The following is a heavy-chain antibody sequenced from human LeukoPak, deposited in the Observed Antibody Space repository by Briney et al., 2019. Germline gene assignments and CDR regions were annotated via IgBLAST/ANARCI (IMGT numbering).Heavy chain of an antibody. Sequence: GGSLRLSCEASGFSLSISGMNWVRRAPGKGLEWVSYISSSSDLMSYVDSVKGRFTVSRDNAKNSLFLQMNSLRGEDTAVYYCARVLRGLYNLGDWGQGTLVTVSS. CDR3: ARVLRGLYNLGD. CDR1: GFSLSISG. CDR2: ISSSSDLM. D-gene: IGHD3-10*01. V-gene: IGHV3-48*01. J-gene: IGHJ4*02.